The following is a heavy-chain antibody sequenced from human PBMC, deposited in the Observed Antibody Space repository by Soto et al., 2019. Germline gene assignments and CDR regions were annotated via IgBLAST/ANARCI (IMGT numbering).Heavy chain of an antibody. J-gene: IGHJ6*02. CDR1: GFTFSSYA. CDR3: ARPIWGDYYYCGMDV. Sequence: QVQLVESGGGVVQPGRSLRLSCAASGFTFSSYAMHWVRQAPGKGLEGVAVISYDGSNKYYADSVKGRFTISRDNSKNTLYLQMKSLRAEDTAVQYCARPIWGDYYYCGMDVWGQGTPVTVSS. V-gene: IGHV3-30-3*01. CDR2: ISYDGSNK. D-gene: IGHD3-16*01.